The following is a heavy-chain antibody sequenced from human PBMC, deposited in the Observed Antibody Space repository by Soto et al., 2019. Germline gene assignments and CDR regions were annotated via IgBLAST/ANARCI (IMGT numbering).Heavy chain of an antibody. CDR3: ARVDSPYYYNSSGYFTY. CDR1: GYSISSGYY. D-gene: IGHD3-22*01. Sequence: SETLSLTCAVSGYSISSGYYWGWIRQPPGKGPEWIGNIFHRGTTHYNPSLQSRVAISVDTSKNEISLRLSAMTAADTAVYYCARVDSPYYYNSSGYFTYWGQGSLVTVSS. V-gene: IGHV4-38-2*01. J-gene: IGHJ4*02. CDR2: IFHRGTT.